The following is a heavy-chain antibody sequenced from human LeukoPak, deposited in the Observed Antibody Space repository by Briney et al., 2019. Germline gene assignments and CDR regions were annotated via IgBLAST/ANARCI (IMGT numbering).Heavy chain of an antibody. J-gene: IGHJ4*02. D-gene: IGHD2-2*01. Sequence: ASVKVSCKASGGTFSSYAISWVRQAPGQGLEWMGGIIPIFGTANYAQKFQGRVTITTDESTSTAYMELSSLRSEDTAVYYCAMSSTSSPRYDNLFDYWGQGTLVTVSS. V-gene: IGHV1-69*05. CDR3: AMSSTSSPRYDNLFDY. CDR1: GGTFSSYA. CDR2: IIPIFGTA.